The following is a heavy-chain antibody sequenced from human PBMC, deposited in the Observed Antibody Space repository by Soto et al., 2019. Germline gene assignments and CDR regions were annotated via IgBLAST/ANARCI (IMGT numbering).Heavy chain of an antibody. V-gene: IGHV3-9*01. CDR1: GFTFDDYA. D-gene: IGHD6-13*01. CDR3: AKDAATGTGFFQH. CDR2: ISWNSGNI. Sequence: EVQLVESGGGLVQPGRSLRLSCAASGFTFDDYAMYWVRQAPGKGLEWVSGISWNSGNIDYADSVKGRFTISRDNAKNSLYLQMNSLRAEDTAFYYCAKDAATGTGFFQHWGQGSLVTVSS. J-gene: IGHJ1*01.